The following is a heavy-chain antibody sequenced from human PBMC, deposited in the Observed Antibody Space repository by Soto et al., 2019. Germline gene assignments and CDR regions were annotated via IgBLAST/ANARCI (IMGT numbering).Heavy chain of an antibody. J-gene: IGHJ4*02. CDR3: ARSLDYGDYVGHWYFDY. D-gene: IGHD4-17*01. V-gene: IGHV4-39*01. CDR2: IYYSGST. CDR1: GGSISSSSYY. Sequence: SETLSLTCTVSGGSISSSSYYWGWIRQPPGKGLEWIGSIYYSGSTYYNPSLKSRVTISVDTSKNQFSLKLSSVTAADTAVYYCARSLDYGDYVGHWYFDYWGQGTLVTVSS.